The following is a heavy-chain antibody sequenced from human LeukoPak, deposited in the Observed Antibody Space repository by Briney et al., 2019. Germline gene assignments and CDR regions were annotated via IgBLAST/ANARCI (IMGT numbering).Heavy chain of an antibody. CDR1: GASIFNYY. Sequence: PSETLSLTCNVSGASIFNYYWSWIRQAPGKGLEWIGYVHHSGRTNSNPSLGSRVTMSVDTSTSQLPLNLTSVTTADTAVYFCARDLRAKYWGQGTLVFVSS. CDR3: ARDLRAKY. V-gene: IGHV4-59*01. CDR2: VHHSGRT. J-gene: IGHJ1*01. D-gene: IGHD4/OR15-4a*01.